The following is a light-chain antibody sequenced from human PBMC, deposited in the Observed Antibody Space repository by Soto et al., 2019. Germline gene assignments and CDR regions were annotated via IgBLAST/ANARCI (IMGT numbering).Light chain of an antibody. V-gene: IGKV3-20*01. CDR2: GES. Sequence: VMTQSPATLSVSPGERATLSCWASQSISSSYLAWYQQKTGQAPRILIYGESSRATGIPDRLSGSGSGTDFTLTITRPEPEDFAVYYCQKYGNSTATFGPGTKVDIK. J-gene: IGKJ3*01. CDR1: QSISSSY. CDR3: QKYGNSTAT.